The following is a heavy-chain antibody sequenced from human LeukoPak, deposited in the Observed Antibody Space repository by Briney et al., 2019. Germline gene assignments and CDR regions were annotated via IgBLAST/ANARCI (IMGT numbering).Heavy chain of an antibody. CDR2: INHSGST. D-gene: IGHD4-17*01. CDR1: GGSFSGYY. Sequence: SETLSLTCAVYGGSFSGYYWSWIRQPPGKGLEWIGEINHSGSTNYNPSLKSRVTISVDTSKNQFSLKLSPVTAADTAVYYCARDRASGYGDYRFDYWGQGTLVTVSS. J-gene: IGHJ4*02. CDR3: ARDRASGYGDYRFDY. V-gene: IGHV4-34*01.